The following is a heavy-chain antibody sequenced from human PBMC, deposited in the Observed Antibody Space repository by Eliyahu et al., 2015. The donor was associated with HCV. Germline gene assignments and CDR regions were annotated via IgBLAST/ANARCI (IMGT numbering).Heavy chain of an antibody. Sequence: QVQLVQSGAEVKKPGASVKVSCKASGYTFTGYYMHWVRQAPGQGLEWMGWINPNSGGTNYAQKFQGRVTMTRDTSISTAYMELSRLRSDDTAVYYCARVRGYSGYGVRGYSYGGLDYWGQGTLVTVSS. V-gene: IGHV1-2*02. CDR2: INPNSGGT. D-gene: IGHD5-18*01. CDR1: GYTFTGYY. CDR3: ARVRGYSGYGVRGYSYGGLDY. J-gene: IGHJ4*02.